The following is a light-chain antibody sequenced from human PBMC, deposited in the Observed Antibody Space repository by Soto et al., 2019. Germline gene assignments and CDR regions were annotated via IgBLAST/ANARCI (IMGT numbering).Light chain of an antibody. J-gene: IGKJ1*01. CDR3: QQYDNSPRT. CDR1: QSININY. CDR2: GAS. V-gene: IGKV3-20*01. Sequence: EIVLTQSPGTLSLSPGERATLSCRASQSININYLAWYQQKPGQGPRLLMYGASSRATGIPDRFSGSGSGTDFTLTISRLEHEDFAVYYWQQYDNSPRTFGQGTKVEIK.